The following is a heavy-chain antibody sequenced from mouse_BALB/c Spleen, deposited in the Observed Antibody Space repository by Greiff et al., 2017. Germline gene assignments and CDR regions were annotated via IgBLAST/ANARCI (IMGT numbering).Heavy chain of an antibody. CDR2: ISSGGSYT. CDR3: ARQDLFYDGYSHYFDY. D-gene: IGHD2-3*01. J-gene: IGHJ2*01. Sequence: DVKLVESGGDLVKPGGSLKLSCAASGFTFSSYGMSWVRQTPDKRLEWVATISSGGSYTYYPDSVKGRFTISRDNAKNTLYLQMSSLKSEDTAMYYCARQDLFYDGYSHYFDYWGQGTTLTVSS. V-gene: IGHV5-6*02. CDR1: GFTFSSYG.